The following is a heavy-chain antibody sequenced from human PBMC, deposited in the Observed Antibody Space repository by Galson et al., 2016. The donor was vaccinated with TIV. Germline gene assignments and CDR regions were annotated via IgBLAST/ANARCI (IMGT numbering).Heavy chain of an antibody. CDR1: GVTFSYFA. CDR2: IVPMFGTT. CDR3: ARGRGIYGSSGYFLFDH. V-gene: IGHV1-69*13. D-gene: IGHD3-22*01. J-gene: IGHJ5*02. Sequence: SVKVSCKASGVTFSYFAFSWVRQAPGQGLEWMGGIVPMFGTTNYAQKFQGRVTISADESTNTAYLELSSLRSEDTAVYSCARGRGIYGSSGYFLFDHWGQGTLVTVSS.